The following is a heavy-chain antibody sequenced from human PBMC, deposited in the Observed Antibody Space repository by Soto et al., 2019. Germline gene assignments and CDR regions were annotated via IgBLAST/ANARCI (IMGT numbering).Heavy chain of an antibody. CDR3: TREKN. CDR2: IKQDGSEK. Sequence: ELQLVESGGNLVQPGGALGLPCAAVESTGITCWMGWARQSPGKGPEWVANIKQDGSEKFYLDSVKGRFTISRDNAKKSLYLQMNSLRAEDTAVYYCTREKNWGQGTLVTVSS. CDR1: ESTGITCW. V-gene: IGHV3-7*05. J-gene: IGHJ4*02.